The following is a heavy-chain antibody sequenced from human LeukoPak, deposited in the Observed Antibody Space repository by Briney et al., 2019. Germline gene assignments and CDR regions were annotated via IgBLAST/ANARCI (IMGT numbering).Heavy chain of an antibody. D-gene: IGHD2-8*01. CDR3: ARDLMVGSPFDS. V-gene: IGHV3-74*01. Sequence: PGGSLRLSCAASTFTFSDYWMHWVRQAPGKGLVWVSRINSDGSGTRYADSVEGRFTISRDNAKNTLYLQMNGLTAEDTAVYYCARDLMVGSPFDSWGQGTLVTVSS. CDR2: INSDGSGT. CDR1: TFTFSDYW. J-gene: IGHJ4*02.